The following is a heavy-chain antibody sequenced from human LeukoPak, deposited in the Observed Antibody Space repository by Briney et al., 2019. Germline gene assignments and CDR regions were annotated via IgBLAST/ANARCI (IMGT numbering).Heavy chain of an antibody. CDR3: ARSPGEQWPVDS. V-gene: IGHV4-59*01. D-gene: IGHD6-19*01. J-gene: IGHJ4*02. CDR1: GGSISSYY. Sequence: SETLSLTCTVSGGSISSYYWSWIRQPPWKGLEWIGYIYYSGSTNYNPSLKSRVTISVDTSKNQFSLKLSSVTAADTAVYYCARSPGEQWPVDSWGQGTLVAVSS. CDR2: IYYSGST.